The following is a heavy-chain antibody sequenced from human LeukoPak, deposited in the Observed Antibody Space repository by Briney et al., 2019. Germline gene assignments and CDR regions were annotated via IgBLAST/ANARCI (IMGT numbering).Heavy chain of an antibody. Sequence: SETLSLTCTVSGDSIRNYYWSWIRQPPGKGLEWIGYIYYTGSTNCNPSLKSRVTISVDMSKNQFSLKLNSVTAADTAVYYCARGVSSSWYFYYYMDVWGKGTTVTVSS. CDR2: IYYTGST. CDR3: ARGVSSSWYFYYYMDV. V-gene: IGHV4-59*01. CDR1: GDSIRNYY. D-gene: IGHD6-13*01. J-gene: IGHJ6*03.